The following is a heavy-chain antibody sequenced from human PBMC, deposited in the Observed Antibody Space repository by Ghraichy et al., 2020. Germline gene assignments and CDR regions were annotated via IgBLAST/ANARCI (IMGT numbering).Heavy chain of an antibody. J-gene: IGHJ3*02. Sequence: SVKVSCKASGFTFTSSAMQWVRQARGQRLEWIGWIVVGSGNTNYAQKFQERVTITRDMSTSTAYMELSSLRSEDTAVYYCAADPVTVVTEVNAFDIWGQGTMVTVSS. CDR1: GFTFTSSA. V-gene: IGHV1-58*02. CDR2: IVVGSGNT. D-gene: IGHD4-23*01. CDR3: AADPVTVVTEVNAFDI.